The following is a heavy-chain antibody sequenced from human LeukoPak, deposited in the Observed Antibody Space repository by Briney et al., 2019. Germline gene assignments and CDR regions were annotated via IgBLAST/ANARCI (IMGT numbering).Heavy chain of an antibody. Sequence: ASETLSPTCTVSGASISTYYWSWIRQPPGKGLEWIGYVHHSGSANYNPSLKSRVTISVDTSKNQFSLKLTSVTAADTAVYYCARGGPDVGMATTIDYWGQGTLVTVSS. J-gene: IGHJ4*02. V-gene: IGHV4-59*01. D-gene: IGHD5-24*01. CDR1: GASISTYY. CDR3: ARGGPDVGMATTIDY. CDR2: VHHSGSA.